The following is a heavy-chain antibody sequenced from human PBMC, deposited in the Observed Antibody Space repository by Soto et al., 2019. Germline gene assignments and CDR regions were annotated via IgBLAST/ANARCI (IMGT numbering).Heavy chain of an antibody. CDR3: ARGNPSGSGSYYWYYYYYMDV. Sequence: SETLSLTCAVYGGSFSGYYWSWIRQPPGKGLEWIGEINHSGSTNYNPSLKSRVTISVEPSKNQFSLKLSSVTAADTAVYYCARGNPSGSGSYYWYYYYYMDVWGKGTTVTVSS. D-gene: IGHD3-10*01. J-gene: IGHJ6*03. CDR1: GGSFSGYY. V-gene: IGHV4-34*01. CDR2: INHSGST.